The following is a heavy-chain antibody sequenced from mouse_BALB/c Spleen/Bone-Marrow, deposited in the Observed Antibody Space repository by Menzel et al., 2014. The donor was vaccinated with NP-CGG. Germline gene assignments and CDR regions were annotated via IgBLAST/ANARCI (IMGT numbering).Heavy chain of an antibody. CDR3: AREGRSHFDH. V-gene: IGHV1-12*01. CDR2: IYPGNGDT. Sequence: SGAELVKPGASMKMSCKASDYTFTSYNLHWIKQTPGQGLEWIGAIYPGNGDTSYNQRFKGKATLTTDKSSNTAYMQLSSLTSEDSAVYYCAREGRSHFDHWGQGSTLTVSS. CDR1: DYTFTSYN. J-gene: IGHJ2*01.